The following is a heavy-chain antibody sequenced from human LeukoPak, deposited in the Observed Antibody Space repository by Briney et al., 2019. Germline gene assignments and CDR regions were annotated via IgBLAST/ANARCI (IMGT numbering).Heavy chain of an antibody. CDR3: ARGNDY. J-gene: IGHJ4*02. Sequence: SETLSLTCTVSGGSISSYYWSWIRQPPGKGLEWIGYIYYSGSTNYNPSLKSRVTISVDTSKNQFSLKLSSVTAADTAVYYCARGNDYWGQGTLVTVSS. CDR1: GGSISSYY. CDR2: IYYSGST. V-gene: IGHV4-59*08.